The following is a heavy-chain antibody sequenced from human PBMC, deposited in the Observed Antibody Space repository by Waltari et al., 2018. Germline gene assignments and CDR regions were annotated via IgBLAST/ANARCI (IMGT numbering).Heavy chain of an antibody. J-gene: IGHJ4*02. Sequence: EVQLVESGGDLVQPGGCLRLSCSASGFTFSSSAMHWVRQAPGKGLEYVSAISSNGGSTYYADSVKGRFTISRDNSKNTLYLQMSSLRAEDTAVYYCVKDPNSSSWYWGQGTLVTVSS. V-gene: IGHV3-64D*08. CDR3: VKDPNSSSWY. CDR1: GFTFSSSA. D-gene: IGHD6-13*01. CDR2: ISSNGGST.